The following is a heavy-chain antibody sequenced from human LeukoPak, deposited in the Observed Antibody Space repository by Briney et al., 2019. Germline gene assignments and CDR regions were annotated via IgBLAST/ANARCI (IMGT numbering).Heavy chain of an antibody. J-gene: IGHJ4*02. CDR1: GLTFSNCG. CDR2: IWYDGSNK. V-gene: IGHV3-33*01. D-gene: IGHD3-3*01. CDR3: ARDRDYDFFDY. Sequence: PGGSLRLSCAASGLTFSNCGMHWVRQAPGKGLEWVAHIWYDGSNKYYADSVRGRFTISRDNSKNTLYLQMNSLRAEDTAVYYCARDRDYDFFDYWGQGTLVTVSS.